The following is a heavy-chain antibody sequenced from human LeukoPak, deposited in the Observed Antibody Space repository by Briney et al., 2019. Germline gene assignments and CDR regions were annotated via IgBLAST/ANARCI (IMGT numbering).Heavy chain of an antibody. D-gene: IGHD5-18*01. Sequence: GGSLRLSCAASGFTFSSYSMNWVRQAPGKGLEWVSSISSSSSYIYYADSVKGRFTISRDNAKNSLYLQMNSLRAEDTAVYYCARADSYVYYFDYWGQGTLVTVSS. CDR2: ISSSSSYI. CDR3: ARADSYVYYFDY. V-gene: IGHV3-21*01. CDR1: GFTFSSYS. J-gene: IGHJ4*02.